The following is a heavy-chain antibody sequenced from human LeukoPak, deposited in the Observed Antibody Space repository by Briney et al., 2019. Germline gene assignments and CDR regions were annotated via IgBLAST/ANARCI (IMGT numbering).Heavy chain of an antibody. J-gene: IGHJ6*03. V-gene: IGHV3-30*03. CDR2: ISYDGSNK. D-gene: IGHD6-13*01. CDR1: GFTVSSNY. Sequence: GGSLRLSCAPSGFTVSSNYMSWVRQAPGKGLEWVAVISYDGSNKYYADSVKGRFTISRDNSKNTLYLQMNSLRAEDTAVYYCARGPGYSSSWYDDYYYYMDVWGKGTTVTVSS. CDR3: ARGPGYSSSWYDDYYYYMDV.